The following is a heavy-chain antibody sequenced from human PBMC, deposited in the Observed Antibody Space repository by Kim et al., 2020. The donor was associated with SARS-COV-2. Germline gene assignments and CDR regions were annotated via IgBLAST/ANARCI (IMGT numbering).Heavy chain of an antibody. J-gene: IGHJ5*02. CDR3: ARELIRGLFDP. Sequence: TDSVQGRFTISRDNAKNTVTLQMNSLKVDDTAIYYCARELIRGLFDPWGHGTLVTVSS. D-gene: IGHD3-10*01. V-gene: IGHV3-11*01.